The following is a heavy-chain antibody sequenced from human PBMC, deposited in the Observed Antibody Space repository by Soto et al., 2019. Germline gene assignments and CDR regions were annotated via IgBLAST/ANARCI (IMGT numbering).Heavy chain of an antibody. CDR1: GGSFSGYY. Sequence: PSETLSLTCAVYGGSFSGYYWNWIRQPPGKGLEWIGEINHSGSTNYNPSLKSRVTISVDTSKNQFSLQLTSVTAADTAVYYCARRTNYGTAWYPDCWGQGTLVTVSS. D-gene: IGHD6-19*01. J-gene: IGHJ4*02. CDR3: ARRTNYGTAWYPDC. V-gene: IGHV4-34*01. CDR2: INHSGST.